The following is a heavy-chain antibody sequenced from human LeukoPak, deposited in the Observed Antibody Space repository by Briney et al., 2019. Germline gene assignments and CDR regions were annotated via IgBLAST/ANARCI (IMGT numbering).Heavy chain of an antibody. CDR3: AREYSGSDSGGYFDY. Sequence: ASVKVSCKASGYTFTGYYMHRVRQAPGQGLEWMGWINPNSGRTNYAQKFQGRVTMTRDTSVSTAYMELSRLRSDDTAVYYCAREYSGSDSGGYFDYWGQGTLVTVSS. J-gene: IGHJ4*02. CDR1: GYTFTGYY. CDR2: INPNSGRT. D-gene: IGHD5-12*01. V-gene: IGHV1-2*02.